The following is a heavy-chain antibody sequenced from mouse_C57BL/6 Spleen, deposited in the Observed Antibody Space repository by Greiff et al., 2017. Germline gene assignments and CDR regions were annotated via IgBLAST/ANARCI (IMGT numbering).Heavy chain of an antibody. CDR3: ARGGYYDYDGGGFDY. D-gene: IGHD2-4*01. CDR2: INPGSGGT. J-gene: IGHJ2*01. CDR1: GYAFTNYL. V-gene: IGHV1-54*01. Sequence: QVQLQQSGAELVRPGTSVKVSCKASGYAFTNYLIEWVKQRPGQGLEWIGVINPGSGGTNYNEKFKGKATLAADKSSSTAYMQLSSLTSEDSAVYFCARGGYYDYDGGGFDYWGQGTTLTVSS.